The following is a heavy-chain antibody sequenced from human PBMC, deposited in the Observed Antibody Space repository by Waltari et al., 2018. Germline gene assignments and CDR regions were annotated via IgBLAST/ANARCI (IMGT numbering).Heavy chain of an antibody. CDR1: GFTFSTYV. V-gene: IGHV3-23*01. J-gene: IGHJ4*02. Sequence: EVQLLESGGGLVQPGGSLRLSCAASGFTFSTYVMNWVRQAPGKGLEWVSSISDAGGIINYADSVKGRFTISRDNSKNTLYLQMNSLRVDDTAVYYCARGSGVDSWGQGTLATISS. CDR3: ARGSGVDS. D-gene: IGHD7-27*01. CDR2: ISDAGGII.